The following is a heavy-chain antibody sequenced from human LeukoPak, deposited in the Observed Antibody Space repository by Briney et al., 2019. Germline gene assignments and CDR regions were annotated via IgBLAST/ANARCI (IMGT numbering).Heavy chain of an antibody. Sequence: GGSLRLSCAASGFTFSSYGMHWVRQAPGKGLEWVAVISYDGSNKYYADSVKGRFTISGDNSKNTLYLQMNSLRAEDTAVYYCAKDLLRYCSGGSCSSFDYWGQGTLVTVSS. D-gene: IGHD2-15*01. CDR1: GFTFSSYG. J-gene: IGHJ4*02. V-gene: IGHV3-30*18. CDR2: ISYDGSNK. CDR3: AKDLLRYCSGGSCSSFDY.